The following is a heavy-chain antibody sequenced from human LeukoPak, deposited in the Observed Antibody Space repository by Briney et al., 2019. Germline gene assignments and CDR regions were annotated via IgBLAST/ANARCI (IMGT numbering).Heavy chain of an antibody. CDR3: ARAQRDYDFWSGSYYYGMDV. V-gene: IGHV4-59*01. CDR1: GGSISNYY. D-gene: IGHD3-3*01. Sequence: PSETLSLTCTVSGGSISNYYWSWIRQSPGKGLEWIAYIFYNGNTNYNPSLKSRVTISVDTSKNQFSLKLSSVTAADTAVYYCARAQRDYDFWSGSYYYGMDVWGQGTTVTVSS. CDR2: IFYNGNT. J-gene: IGHJ6*02.